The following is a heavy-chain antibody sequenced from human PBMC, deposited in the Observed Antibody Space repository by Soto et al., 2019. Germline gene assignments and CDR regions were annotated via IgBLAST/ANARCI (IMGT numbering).Heavy chain of an antibody. Sequence: QVPLVQSGAEVKKPGSSVKVSCKASGGTFSSYAISWVRQAPGQGLEWMGGIIPIFGTANYAQKFQGRVTITADESTSTAYMELSSLRSEDTAVYYCARSTGYYDSSENWFDPWGQGTLVTVSS. V-gene: IGHV1-69*01. CDR2: IIPIFGTA. D-gene: IGHD3-22*01. J-gene: IGHJ5*02. CDR1: GGTFSSYA. CDR3: ARSTGYYDSSENWFDP.